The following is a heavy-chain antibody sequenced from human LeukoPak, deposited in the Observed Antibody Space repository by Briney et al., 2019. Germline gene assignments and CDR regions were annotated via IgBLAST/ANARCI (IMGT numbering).Heavy chain of an antibody. CDR3: ARGGLGSAFDN. CDR1: GFTFSSYA. V-gene: IGHV3-23*01. CDR2: ISGSGGST. Sequence: GGSLRLSCAASGFTFSSYALSWVRQAPGKGLECVSAISGSGGSTYSADSLKGRFTISRDNSKNTLYLQINSLRDDDTAVFYCARGGLGSAFDNWGQGTLVTVSS. J-gene: IGHJ4*02. D-gene: IGHD6-19*01.